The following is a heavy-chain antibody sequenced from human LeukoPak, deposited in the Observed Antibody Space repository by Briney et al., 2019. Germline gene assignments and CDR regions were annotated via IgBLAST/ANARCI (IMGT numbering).Heavy chain of an antibody. CDR2: ISSSSSYI. D-gene: IGHD6-13*01. CDR1: GFTFSSYS. V-gene: IGHV3-21*01. CDR3: ARDPLSSSSFDL. Sequence: GGSLRLSCAASGFTFSSYSMNWVRQAPGKGLEWVSSISSSSSYIYYADSVKGRFTISRDNAKNSLYLQMNSLRAEDTAVYYCARDPLSSSSFDLWGQGTLVTVSS. J-gene: IGHJ4*02.